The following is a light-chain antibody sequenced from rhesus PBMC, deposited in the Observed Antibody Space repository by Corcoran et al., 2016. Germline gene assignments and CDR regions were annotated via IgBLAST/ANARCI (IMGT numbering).Light chain of an antibody. CDR2: GAS. CDR3: QKYSSSPFT. Sequence: QVILTQSPATLSLSPGERATLSCRASQSVSSYLAWYQQKPGKAPRLLIYGASSRATGIPDRFKGSGSGTEFTLTISSLAPEDFAVYYCQKYSSSPFTFGPGTKLDIK. V-gene: IGKV3-53*01. CDR1: QSVSSY. J-gene: IGKJ3*01.